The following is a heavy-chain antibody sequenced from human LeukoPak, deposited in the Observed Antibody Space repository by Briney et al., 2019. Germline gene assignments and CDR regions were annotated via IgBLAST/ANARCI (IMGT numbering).Heavy chain of an antibody. CDR1: GGSIRSYY. Sequence: KPSETLSLTCTVSGGSIRSYYWSWIRQPPGKGLERIGYIYFSGSTSYNPSLKSRVTISVDRSKNQFSLKLSSVAAADTAVYYCARSYDTNFDYWGQGTLVTVSS. J-gene: IGHJ4*02. D-gene: IGHD3-3*01. CDR3: ARSYDTNFDY. V-gene: IGHV4-59*01. CDR2: IYFSGST.